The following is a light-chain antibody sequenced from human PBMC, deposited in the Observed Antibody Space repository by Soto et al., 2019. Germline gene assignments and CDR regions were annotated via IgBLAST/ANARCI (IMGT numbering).Light chain of an antibody. Sequence: EGVLTQSPVTLSLSPGDRATLSCGASQAVHTRLAWYQHKPGQAPRLLIYLASNRAAGVPARFSGSGSGTDFTLTISDVEPEDFAVYYCHQRQSWPRTFGQGTKVDIK. V-gene: IGKV3-11*01. CDR3: HQRQSWPRT. CDR1: QAVHTR. J-gene: IGKJ1*01. CDR2: LAS.